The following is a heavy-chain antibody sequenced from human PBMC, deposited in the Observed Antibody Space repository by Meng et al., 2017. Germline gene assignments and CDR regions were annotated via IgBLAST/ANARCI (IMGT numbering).Heavy chain of an antibody. D-gene: IGHD6-25*01. CDR2: INPKSGDT. CDR3: ARDEDISAAGKLFGDY. CDR1: GYNFPDYY. V-gene: IGHV1-2*06. J-gene: IGHJ4*02. Sequence: QVRLVQSGAEVKKPGASVKVSCKPSGYNFPDYYIHWVRRAPGQGLEWMGRINPKSGDTHYAQKFQARVTMTGDTSISTAYMELSGLRSDDTATYYCARDEDISAAGKLFGDYWGQGTLVTVSS.